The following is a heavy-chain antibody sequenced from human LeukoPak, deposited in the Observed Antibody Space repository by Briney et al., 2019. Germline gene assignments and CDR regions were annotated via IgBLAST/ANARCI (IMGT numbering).Heavy chain of an antibody. CDR1: GFTFSSYG. V-gene: IGHV3-30*02. Sequence: GGSLRLSCAASGFTFSSYGMHWVRQAPGKGLEWVAFIRYDGSNKYYADSVKGRFTISRDNSKNTLYLQMNSLRAEDTAVYYCAKDPHDCSNYLNWFDPWGQGTLVTVSS. CDR3: AKDPHDCSNYLNWFDP. J-gene: IGHJ5*02. CDR2: IRYDGSNK. D-gene: IGHD4-11*01.